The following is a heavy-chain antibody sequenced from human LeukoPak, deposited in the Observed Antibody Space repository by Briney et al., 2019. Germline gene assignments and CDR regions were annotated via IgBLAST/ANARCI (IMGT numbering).Heavy chain of an antibody. CDR1: GGSISSSNW. CDR3: ARHEYSQEGRFDY. Sequence: SETLSLTCAVSGGSISSSNWWSWVRQPPGKGLEWIGYIYYSGSTNYNPSLKSRVTISVDTSKNQFSLKLSSVTAADTAVYYCARHEYSQEGRFDYWGQGTLVTVSS. J-gene: IGHJ4*02. D-gene: IGHD5-18*01. V-gene: IGHV4-4*02. CDR2: IYYSGST.